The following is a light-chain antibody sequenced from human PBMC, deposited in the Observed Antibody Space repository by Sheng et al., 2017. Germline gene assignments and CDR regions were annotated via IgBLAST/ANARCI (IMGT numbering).Light chain of an antibody. CDR2: AAS. CDR3: HQRNRWPPT. V-gene: IGKV3D-20*02. Sequence: EIVLTQSPGTLSFSPGETGTLSCRASQSVAYNYIAWYQQKPGQAPRLLIYAASRRATGIADRFSGSGSGTDFTLTISRLEPEDSAIYFCHQRNRWPPTFGGGTKVEI. CDR1: QSVAYNY. J-gene: IGKJ4*01.